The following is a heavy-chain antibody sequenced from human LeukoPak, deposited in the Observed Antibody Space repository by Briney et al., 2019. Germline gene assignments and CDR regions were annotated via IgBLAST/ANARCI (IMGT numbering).Heavy chain of an antibody. CDR3: ARGAAAGTIASYYYYYYMDV. CDR1: GGSISSSSYY. Sequence: PSETLSLTCTVSGGSISSSSYYWGWIRQPPGKGLEWIGSISYSGSTSYNPSLKSRVTISVDTSKNQFSLKLNSVTAADTAVYYCARGAAAGTIASYYYYYYMDVWGKGTTVTVSS. CDR2: ISYSGST. D-gene: IGHD6-13*01. V-gene: IGHV4-39*07. J-gene: IGHJ6*03.